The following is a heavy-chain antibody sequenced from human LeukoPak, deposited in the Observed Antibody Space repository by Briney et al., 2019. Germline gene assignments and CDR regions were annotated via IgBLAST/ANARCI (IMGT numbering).Heavy chain of an antibody. CDR3: ARLSNGYSSGMYNWFDP. Sequence: SVKVSCKTPVGTFSSHAITWVRQAPGQGLEWMGRIDPIVDTANYAQKFHDRVTITADKSTTTVYLVLNDLTPDDTAVYFCARLSNGYSSGMYNWFDPWGQGTLVTVSS. CDR2: IDPIVDTA. D-gene: IGHD5-24*01. V-gene: IGHV1-69*04. CDR1: VGTFSSHA. J-gene: IGHJ5*02.